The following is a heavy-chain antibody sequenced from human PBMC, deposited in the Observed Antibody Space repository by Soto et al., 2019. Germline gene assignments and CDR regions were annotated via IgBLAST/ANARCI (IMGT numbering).Heavy chain of an antibody. CDR1: GYTFTSYG. V-gene: IGHV1-18*01. Sequence: QVQLVQSGPEVKKPGASVKVSCKTSGYTFTSYGISWVRQAPGQGLEWMGWISTYKGNTNYAQKFQGRVTMTPDTSTSTGYMELRSLRSDDTAVYYCATRSPAFDYWGQGTLVTVSS. CDR2: ISTYKGNT. J-gene: IGHJ4*02. CDR3: ATRSPAFDY.